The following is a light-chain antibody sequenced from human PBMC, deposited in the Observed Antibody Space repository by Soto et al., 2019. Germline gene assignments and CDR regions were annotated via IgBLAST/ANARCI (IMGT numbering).Light chain of an antibody. J-gene: IGKJ1*01. CDR2: GAS. Sequence: EIVLTQSPGTPSLSPGERATLSCRASQSLSSSYLAWYQQKPGQAPRLLIYGASSRATGIPDRFSGSGSGTDFTLTISRLEPEDFAVYYCQQYGSSPRTFGQGTKVDI. CDR1: QSLSSSY. CDR3: QQYGSSPRT. V-gene: IGKV3-20*01.